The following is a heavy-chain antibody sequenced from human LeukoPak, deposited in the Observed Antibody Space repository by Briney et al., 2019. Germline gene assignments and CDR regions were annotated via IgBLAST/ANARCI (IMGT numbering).Heavy chain of an antibody. CDR3: ARQRASITMIVVVIIRNDAFDI. J-gene: IGHJ3*02. CDR2: ISAYNGNT. D-gene: IGHD3-22*01. CDR1: GYTLTSYG. Sequence: ASVTVSCKASGYTLTSYGISWVRQAPGQGLEGMGWISAYNGNTNYAQKLQGRVTMTTDTSTSTAYMELRSLRSDDTAVYYCARQRASITMIVVVIIRNDAFDIWGQGTMVTVSS. V-gene: IGHV1-18*01.